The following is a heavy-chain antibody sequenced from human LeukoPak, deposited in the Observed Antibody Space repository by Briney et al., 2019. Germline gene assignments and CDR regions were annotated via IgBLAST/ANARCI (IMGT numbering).Heavy chain of an antibody. J-gene: IGHJ4*02. Sequence: GASVKVSCKASGYTFTGYYMHWVRQAPGQGLESRGWINPNSGGTNYAQKFQGRVTMTRDTSISTAYMELSRLRSDDTAVYYCARDCSSTSCSDYWGQGTLVTVSS. D-gene: IGHD2-2*01. V-gene: IGHV1-2*02. CDR2: INPNSGGT. CDR1: GYTFTGYY. CDR3: ARDCSSTSCSDY.